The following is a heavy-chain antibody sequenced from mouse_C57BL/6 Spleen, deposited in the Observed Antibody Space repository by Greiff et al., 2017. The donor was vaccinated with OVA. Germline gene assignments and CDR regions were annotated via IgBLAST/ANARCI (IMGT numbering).Heavy chain of an antibody. V-gene: IGHV1-76*01. CDR1: GYTFTDYY. CDR3: ARSLYYGSSPGYFDY. D-gene: IGHD1-1*01. CDR2: IYPGSGNT. J-gene: IGHJ2*01. Sequence: QVQLQQSGAELVRPGASVKLSCKASGYTFTDYYINWVKQRPGQGLEWIARIYPGSGNTYYNEKFKGKATLTAEKSSSTAYMQLSSLTSEDSAVYFCARSLYYGSSPGYFDYWGKGTTLTVSS.